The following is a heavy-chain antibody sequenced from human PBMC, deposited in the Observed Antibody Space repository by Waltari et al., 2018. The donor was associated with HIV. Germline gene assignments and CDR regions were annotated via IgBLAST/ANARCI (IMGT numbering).Heavy chain of an antibody. CDR1: GFTFSSAW. V-gene: IGHV3-15*01. J-gene: IGHJ5*02. D-gene: IGHD2-15*01. CDR2: IKGKAGGATT. Sequence: EVQLVESGGGLVIPGGSLRLSCTASGFTFSSAWMNLVRQAPGKGLEAVGRIKGKAGGATTDYAAPVNGRFTSSRDDSKSTLSLQMNSMKTEDTAVYYGTSDPRIGRGCDPWGQGTIVTVSS. CDR3: TSDPRIGRGCDP.